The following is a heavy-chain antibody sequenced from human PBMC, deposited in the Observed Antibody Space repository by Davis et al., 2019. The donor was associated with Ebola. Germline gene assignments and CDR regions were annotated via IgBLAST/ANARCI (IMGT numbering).Heavy chain of an antibody. J-gene: IGHJ5*02. CDR3: ARLGVPAAILRNWFDP. CDR2: IYHSGST. Sequence: MPSETLSLTCAVYGGSFSTYYWSWIRQPPGKGLEWIGEIYHSGSTHYNPSLKSRVSISVDTSNNQFSLKLTSVTAADTAVYYCARLGVPAAILRNWFDPWGQGTLVTVSS. D-gene: IGHD2-2*01. CDR1: GGSFSTYY. V-gene: IGHV4-34*01.